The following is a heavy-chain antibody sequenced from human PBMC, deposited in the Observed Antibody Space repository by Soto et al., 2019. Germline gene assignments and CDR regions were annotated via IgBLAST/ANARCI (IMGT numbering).Heavy chain of an antibody. J-gene: IGHJ6*03. CDR3: ASRVFNGGHKNWNFQGYMDV. CDR1: GFTFSSYS. V-gene: IGHV3-21*01. D-gene: IGHD1-7*01. CDR2: ISSSSSYI. Sequence: GGSLRLSCAASGFTFSSYSMNWVRQAPGKGLEWVSSISSSSSYIYYADSVKGRFTISRDNAKNSLYLQMNSLRAEDTAVYYCASRVFNGGHKNWNFQGYMDVWGKGTTVTVSS.